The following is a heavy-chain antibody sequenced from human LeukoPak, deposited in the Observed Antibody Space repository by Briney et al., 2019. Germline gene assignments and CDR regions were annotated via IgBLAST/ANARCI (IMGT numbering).Heavy chain of an antibody. CDR2: INHSGST. CDR1: GGSFSGYY. CDR3: ARGLSRAYYYGSGSYANWFDP. D-gene: IGHD3-10*01. V-gene: IGHV4-34*01. Sequence: SETLSLTCAVYGGSFSGYYWSWVRQPPGKGLEWLGEINHSGSTNYNTSLKSRVTISVDTSKNQFSLKLSSVTAADTAVYYCARGLSRAYYYGSGSYANWFDPWGQGTLVTVSS. J-gene: IGHJ5*02.